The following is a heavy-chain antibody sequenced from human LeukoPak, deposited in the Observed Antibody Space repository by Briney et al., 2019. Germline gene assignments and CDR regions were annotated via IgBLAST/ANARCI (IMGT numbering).Heavy chain of an antibody. D-gene: IGHD3-22*01. CDR2: ISYDSNTK. CDR3: AKVDSYYYDSRGGMDV. Sequence: PGGSLRLSCAASGFTFSSYAMHWFRQAPGKGLEWVAVISYDSNTKHYADSVKGRFTISRDNSKNTLYVQMNSLRAEDTAVYYCAKVDSYYYDSRGGMDVWGQGTTVTVSS. CDR1: GFTFSSYA. J-gene: IGHJ6*02. V-gene: IGHV3-30-3*01.